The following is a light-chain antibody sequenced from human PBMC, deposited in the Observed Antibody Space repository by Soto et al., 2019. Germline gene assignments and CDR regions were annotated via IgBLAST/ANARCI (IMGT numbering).Light chain of an antibody. CDR2: GAS. CDR3: QQYHNWPPQYT. CDR1: QTISSN. Sequence: EIVMTQAPANLSVSPGERATLSCRASQTISSNLAWYQQKHGQSPRLLIHGASTRATGVPARFSGSGYGTDFTLTISSLQYEDFAVYYCQQYHNWPPQYTFGQGTKMQIK. J-gene: IGKJ2*01. V-gene: IGKV3-15*01.